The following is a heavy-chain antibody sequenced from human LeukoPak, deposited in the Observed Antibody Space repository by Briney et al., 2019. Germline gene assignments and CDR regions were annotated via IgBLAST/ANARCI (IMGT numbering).Heavy chain of an antibody. CDR3: ARSPRRATLLLQL. D-gene: IGHD2-15*01. CDR1: GGSISTYY. V-gene: IGHV4-59*01. CDR2: IYYNGST. J-gene: IGHJ4*02. Sequence: KPSETLSLTCTVSGGSISTYYWNWIRQPPGKGLEWIGYIYYNGSTNYNPSLKSRVTISVDTSKNQFSLMLSALTAPDTAILCDARSPRRATLLLQLWGEGTLVTVSS.